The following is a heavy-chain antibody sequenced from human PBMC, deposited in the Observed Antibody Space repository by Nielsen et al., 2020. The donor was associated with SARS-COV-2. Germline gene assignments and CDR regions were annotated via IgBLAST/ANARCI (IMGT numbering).Heavy chain of an antibody. CDR2: FLPIVSSA. V-gene: IGHV1-69*06. Sequence: SVKVSCKASGGSFRRAAISWVRQAPGQGLEWIGGFLPIVSSATYAEEFQGRVTITADKSTTTGYLELSRLTSEDTAVYYCTRDLDRDGLVLPYGMYIWGQGTTVTVSS. D-gene: IGHD3-10*01. CDR1: GGSFRRAA. CDR3: TRDLDRDGLVLPYGMYI. J-gene: IGHJ6*02.